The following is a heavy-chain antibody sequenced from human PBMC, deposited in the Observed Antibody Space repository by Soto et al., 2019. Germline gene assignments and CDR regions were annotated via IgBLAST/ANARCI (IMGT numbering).Heavy chain of an antibody. V-gene: IGHV4-34*01. CDR2: INHSGST. Sequence: EALALTFAVYVGYFSGYYWSWMRQPPWKGLDWIWEINHSGSTNYNPSLKSRVTISVDTSKNQFSLKLSSVTAADTAVYYCARGQGCSSTSCYFLFYYYGMDVWGQGTTVTVSS. CDR3: ARGQGCSSTSCYFLFYYYGMDV. J-gene: IGHJ6*02. D-gene: IGHD2-2*01. CDR1: VGYFSGYY.